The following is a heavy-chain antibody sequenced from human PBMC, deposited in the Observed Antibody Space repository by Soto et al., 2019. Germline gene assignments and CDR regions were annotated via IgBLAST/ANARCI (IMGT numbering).Heavy chain of an antibody. CDR2: INPNSGGT. J-gene: IGHJ4*02. CDR3: ARVATVSHRGWLSPKIFSFDY. CDR1: GSTFTGYY. Sequence: SVEVACRASGSTFTGYYMHWVRQPPGQGLEWMGGINPNSGGTNYAQKFQGWVTMTRDTCISTAYMEPSRLRSDDTAVYYRARVATVSHRGWLSPKIFSFDYWGEGTLVTVSS. V-gene: IGHV1-2*04. D-gene: IGHD3-9*01.